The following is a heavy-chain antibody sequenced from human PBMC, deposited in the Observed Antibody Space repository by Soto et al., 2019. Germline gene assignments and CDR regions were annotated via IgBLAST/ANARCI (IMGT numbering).Heavy chain of an antibody. D-gene: IGHD2-2*01. Sequence: ASVKVSCKASGYTFTSYAMHWVRQAPGQRLEWMGWINAGNGNTKYSQKFQGRVTITRDTSASTAYMELSSLRSEDTAVYYCARDEDIVLVPAAPAGMDVWGQGTTVTVSS. CDR3: ARDEDIVLVPAAPAGMDV. CDR2: INAGNGNT. J-gene: IGHJ6*02. CDR1: GYTFTSYA. V-gene: IGHV1-3*01.